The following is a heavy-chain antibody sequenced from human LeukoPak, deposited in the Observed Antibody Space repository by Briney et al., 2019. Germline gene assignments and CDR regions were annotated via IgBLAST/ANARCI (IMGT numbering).Heavy chain of an antibody. Sequence: ASVKVSCKASGYTFTSYGISWVRQAPGQGLEWMGWISAYNGNTNYAQKFQGRVTMTRDTSISTAYMELSRLRSDDTAVYYCARVGTAVAGYNWFDPWGQGTLVTVSS. V-gene: IGHV1-18*01. D-gene: IGHD6-19*01. CDR2: ISAYNGNT. J-gene: IGHJ5*02. CDR3: ARVGTAVAGYNWFDP. CDR1: GYTFTSYG.